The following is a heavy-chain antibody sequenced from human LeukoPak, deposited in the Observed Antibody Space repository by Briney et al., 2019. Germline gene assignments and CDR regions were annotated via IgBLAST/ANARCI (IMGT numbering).Heavy chain of an antibody. J-gene: IGHJ4*02. Sequence: QSGGSLRLSCAASGFTFSSYWMHWVRQAPGKGLEYVSAISTNGGSTYYANSVKGRFTISRDNSKNTLYLQMGSLRAEDMAVYYCARGLSPGYYFDYWGQGTLVTVSS. CDR2: ISTNGGST. CDR1: GFTFSSYW. CDR3: ARGLSPGYYFDY. V-gene: IGHV3-64*01. D-gene: IGHD3-16*01.